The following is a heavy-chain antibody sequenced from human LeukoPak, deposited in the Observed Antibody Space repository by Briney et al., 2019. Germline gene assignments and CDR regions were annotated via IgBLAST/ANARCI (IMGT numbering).Heavy chain of an antibody. CDR3: AKGPYSSSWYRYFDH. CDR2: ISGSGGST. J-gene: IGHJ4*02. D-gene: IGHD6-13*01. CDR1: GFTFSSYA. Sequence: GGSQRLSCAASGFTFSSYAMSWVRQAPGKGLEWVSAISGSGGSTYYADSVKGRFTISRDNSKNTLYLQMNSLRAEDTAVYYCAKGPYSSSWYRYFDHWAQGTLVTVSS. V-gene: IGHV3-23*01.